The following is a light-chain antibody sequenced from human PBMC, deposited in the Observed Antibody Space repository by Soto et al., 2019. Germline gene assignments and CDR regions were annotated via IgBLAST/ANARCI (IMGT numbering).Light chain of an antibody. J-gene: IGLJ3*02. CDR2: DVR. CDR1: MRDVGAYNL. V-gene: IGLV2-14*03. Sequence: QSALTQPASVSGSAGQSITISCSGTMRDVGAYNLVSGYQQHPGTAPKLIIYDVRNRPSGISSRFSGYRYGNTSSLTNSGLRPEDEGHYYCRAITGRSHMVFRGRNQVPVL. CDR3: RAITGRSHMV.